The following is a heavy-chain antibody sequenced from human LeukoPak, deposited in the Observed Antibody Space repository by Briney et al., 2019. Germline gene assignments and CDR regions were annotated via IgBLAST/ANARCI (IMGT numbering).Heavy chain of an antibody. V-gene: IGHV1-46*01. J-gene: IGHJ4*02. CDR3: ARDGQHYGDYGGIDY. CDR1: GYTFTSYY. CDR2: INPSGGST. D-gene: IGHD4-17*01. Sequence: GASVTVSFTASGYTFTSYYMHWVRQAPGQGLEWMGIINPSGGSTSYAQKFQGRVTMTRDTSTSTVYMELSSLRSEDTAVYYCARDGQHYGDYGGIDYWGQGTLVTVSS.